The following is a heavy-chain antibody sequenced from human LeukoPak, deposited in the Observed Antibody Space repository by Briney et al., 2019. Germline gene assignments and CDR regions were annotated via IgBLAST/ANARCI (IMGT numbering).Heavy chain of an antibody. CDR3: ARDRWFGELLSYWFDP. J-gene: IGHJ5*02. D-gene: IGHD3-10*01. Sequence: ASVKVSCKASGYTFNNYGISWVRQALGQGLEWMGWISAYNGNTNYAQKLQGRVTMTTDTSTSTAYMELRSLRSDDTAVYYCARDRWFGELLSYWFDPWGQGTLVTVSS. V-gene: IGHV1-18*01. CDR1: GYTFNNYG. CDR2: ISAYNGNT.